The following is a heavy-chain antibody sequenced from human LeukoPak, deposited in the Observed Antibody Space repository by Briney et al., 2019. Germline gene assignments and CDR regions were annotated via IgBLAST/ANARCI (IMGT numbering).Heavy chain of an antibody. CDR2: ISGSGGST. V-gene: IGHV3-23*01. D-gene: IGHD3-22*01. Sequence: PGGSLRLSCAASGFTFSSYGMSWVRQAPGKGLEWVSAISGSGGSTYYADSVEGRFTISRDNSKNTLYLQMNSLRAEDTAVYYCAKDLGRYYYDSSGYYSDYWGQGTLVTVSS. CDR1: GFTFSSYG. CDR3: AKDLGRYYYDSSGYYSDY. J-gene: IGHJ4*02.